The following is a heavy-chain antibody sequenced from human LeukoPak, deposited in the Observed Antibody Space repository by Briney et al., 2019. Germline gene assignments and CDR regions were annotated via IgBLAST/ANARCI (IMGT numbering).Heavy chain of an antibody. D-gene: IGHD5-24*01. CDR1: SGSISSYY. CDR3: ARGARAGYNLEPFDY. Sequence: SETLSLTCTVSSGSISSYYWSWIRQPPGKGLEWIGYIYYSGSTEYNPSLKSRVTISVDTSKNQFSLKLSSVTAADTAVYYCARGARAGYNLEPFDYWGQGTLVTVSS. CDR2: IYYSGST. J-gene: IGHJ4*02. V-gene: IGHV4-59*08.